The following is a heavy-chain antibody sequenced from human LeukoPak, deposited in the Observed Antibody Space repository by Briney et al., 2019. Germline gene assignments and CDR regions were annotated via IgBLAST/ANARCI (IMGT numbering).Heavy chain of an antibody. D-gene: IGHD4-17*01. CDR2: IRYDGSNK. CDR3: AKDPSDYGDYGGFDY. CDR1: GFTFSSYG. J-gene: IGHJ4*02. Sequence: GGSLRLSCAASGFTFSSYGMHWVRQAPGKGLEWVAFIRYDGSNKYYADSVKGRFTISRDNSKNTLYLQTNSLRAEDTAVYYCAKDPSDYGDYGGFDYWGQGTLVTVSS. V-gene: IGHV3-30*02.